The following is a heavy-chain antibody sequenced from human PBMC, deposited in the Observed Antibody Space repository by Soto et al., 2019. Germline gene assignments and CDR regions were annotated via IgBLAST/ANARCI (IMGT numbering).Heavy chain of an antibody. V-gene: IGHV3-48*01. J-gene: IGHJ3*02. CDR3: ATIVVVVAATPDKPHDAFDI. CDR1: GFTFSSYS. Sequence: GESLKISCAASGFTFSSYSMNWVRQAPGKGLEWVSYISSSSSTIYYADSVKGRFTISRDNAKNSLYLQMNSLRAEDTAVYYCATIVVVVAATPDKPHDAFDIWGQGTMVTVSS. D-gene: IGHD2-15*01. CDR2: ISSSSSTI.